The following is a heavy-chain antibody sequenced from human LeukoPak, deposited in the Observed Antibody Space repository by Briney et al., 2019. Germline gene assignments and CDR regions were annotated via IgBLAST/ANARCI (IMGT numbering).Heavy chain of an antibody. CDR1: GFTFSSYE. CDR3: ARLYSSGWYDFDY. V-gene: IGHV3-48*03. Sequence: PGGSLRLSCAASGFTFSSYEMNWVRQASGKGLEWVSYISSSGSTIYYADSVKGRFTISRDNAKNSLYLQMNSLRAEDTAVYYCARLYSSGWYDFDYWGQGTLVTVSS. D-gene: IGHD6-19*01. J-gene: IGHJ4*02. CDR2: ISSSGSTI.